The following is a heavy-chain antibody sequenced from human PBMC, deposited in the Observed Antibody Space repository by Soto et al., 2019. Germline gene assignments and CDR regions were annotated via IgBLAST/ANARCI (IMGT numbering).Heavy chain of an antibody. D-gene: IGHD3-9*01. J-gene: IGHJ4*02. CDR2: IKQDGSEK. V-gene: IGHV3-7*01. CDR3: ARDQAGIRYFDWLPSDY. Sequence: GGSLRLSCAASGFTFSSYWMSWVRQAPGKGLEWVANIKQDGSEKYYVDSVKGRFTISRDNAKNSLYLQMNSLRAEDTAVYYCARDQAGIRYFDWLPSDYWGQGTLVTVS. CDR1: GFTFSSYW.